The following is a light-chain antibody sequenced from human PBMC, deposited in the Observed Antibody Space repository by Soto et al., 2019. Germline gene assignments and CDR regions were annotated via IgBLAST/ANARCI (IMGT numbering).Light chain of an antibody. Sequence: DIQLTQSPSFLSASVGDTVTITCRASQGINTYLAWYQQKPGKAPKLLIYIASTLQSGVPSRFSGSGSGTEFTLTISCLHPEDFATYYCQQLNGFPITFGQGTRLEIK. CDR3: QQLNGFPIT. CDR1: QGINTY. CDR2: IAS. J-gene: IGKJ5*01. V-gene: IGKV1-9*01.